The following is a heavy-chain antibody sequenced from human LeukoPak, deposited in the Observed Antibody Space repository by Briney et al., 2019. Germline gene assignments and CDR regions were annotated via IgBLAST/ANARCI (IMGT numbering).Heavy chain of an antibody. V-gene: IGHV4-61*02. CDR2: IYTSGST. J-gene: IGHJ4*02. CDR3: ARDGYNSGFDY. CDR1: GGSISSSSYY. D-gene: IGHD5-24*01. Sequence: SETLSLTCTVSGGSISSSSYYWSWIRQPAGKGLEWIGRIYTSGSTNYNPSLKSRVTMSVDTSKNQFSLKLSSVTAADTAVYYCARDGYNSGFDYWGQGTLVTVSS.